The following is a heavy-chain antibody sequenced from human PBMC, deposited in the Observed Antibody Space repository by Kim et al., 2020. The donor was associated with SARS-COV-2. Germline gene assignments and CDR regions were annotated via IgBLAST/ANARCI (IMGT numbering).Heavy chain of an antibody. CDR2: INHSGST. D-gene: IGHD6-19*01. V-gene: IGHV4-34*01. Sequence: SETLCLTCAVYGGSFSGYYWSWIRQPPGKGLEWIGEINHSGSTNYNPSLKSRVTISVDTSKNQFSLKLSSVTAADRAVYYCARGTRQWLVRGPYYYYMDVWGKGTTVTVSS. J-gene: IGHJ6*03. CDR1: GGSFSGYY. CDR3: ARGTRQWLVRGPYYYYMDV.